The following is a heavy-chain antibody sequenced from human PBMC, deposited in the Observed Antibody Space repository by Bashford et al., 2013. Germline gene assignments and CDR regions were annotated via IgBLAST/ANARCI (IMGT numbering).Heavy chain of an antibody. V-gene: IGHV4-61*08. Sequence: SETLSLTCSVSDDSLSSTDYYWSWIRQPPGKGLEWIGYIYYSGSTNYNPSLKSRVTISVDTSKNQFSLKLSSVTAADTAVYYCARGWGYSNYALRGYFDYWGQGTLVTVSS. D-gene: IGHD4-11*01. J-gene: IGHJ4*02. CDR3: ARGWGYSNYALRGYFDY. CDR2: IYYSGST. CDR1: DDSLSSTDYY.